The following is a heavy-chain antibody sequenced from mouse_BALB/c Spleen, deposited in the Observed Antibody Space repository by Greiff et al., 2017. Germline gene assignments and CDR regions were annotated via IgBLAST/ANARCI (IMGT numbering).Heavy chain of an antibody. CDR1: GYSITSGYS. V-gene: IGHV3-1*02. J-gene: IGHJ3*01. Sequence: VQLKQSGPDLVKPSQSLSLTCTVTGYSITSGYSWHWIRQFPGNKLEWMGYIHYSGSTNYNPSLKSRISITRDTSKNQFFLQLNSVTTEDTATYYCAGYSDYDDEGFAYWGQGTLVTVSA. CDR2: IHYSGST. D-gene: IGHD2-4*01. CDR3: AGYSDYDDEGFAY.